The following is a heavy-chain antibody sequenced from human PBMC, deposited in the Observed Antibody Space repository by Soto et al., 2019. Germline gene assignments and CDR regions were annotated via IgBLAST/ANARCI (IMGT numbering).Heavy chain of an antibody. Sequence: QVQLQESGPGLVKPSQTLSLTCTVSGGSISSGGYYWSWIRQHPGKGLEWIGYIYYSGSTYYNPSLKSRVTISVDTSKNQFSLKLSSVTAADTAVYYCARLYYYDSSGYYHALDYWGQGTLVTVSS. CDR2: IYYSGST. CDR1: GGSISSGGYY. D-gene: IGHD3-22*01. J-gene: IGHJ4*02. V-gene: IGHV4-31*03. CDR3: ARLYYYDSSGYYHALDY.